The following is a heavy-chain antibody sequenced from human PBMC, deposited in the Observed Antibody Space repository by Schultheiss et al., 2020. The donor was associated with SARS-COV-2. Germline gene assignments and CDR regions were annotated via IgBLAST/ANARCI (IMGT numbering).Heavy chain of an antibody. CDR2: IIPLLGIA. J-gene: IGHJ4*02. Sequence: SVKVSCKASGYTFTSYPISWVRQAPGQGLAWMGRIIPLLGIANYAQKFQGRVTITADKSTSTAYMELSSLRSEDTAVYYCARGKEQQLASDYWGQGTLVTVSS. D-gene: IGHD6-13*01. CDR1: GYTFTSYP. CDR3: ARGKEQQLASDY. V-gene: IGHV1-69*04.